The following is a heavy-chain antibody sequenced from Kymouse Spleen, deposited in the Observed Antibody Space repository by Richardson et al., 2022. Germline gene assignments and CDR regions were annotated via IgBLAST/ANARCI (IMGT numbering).Heavy chain of an antibody. CDR2: IYYSGST. Sequence: QVQLQESGPGLVKPSETLSLTCTVSGGSVSSGSYYWSWIRQPPGKGLEWIGYIYYSGSTNYNPSLKSRVTISVDTSKNQFSLKLSSVTAADTAVYYCARDQVGATLYYYYGMDVWGQGTTVTVSS. CDR1: GGSVSSGSYY. J-gene: IGHJ6*02. CDR3: ARDQVGATLYYYYGMDV. V-gene: IGHV4-61*01. D-gene: IGHD1-26*01.